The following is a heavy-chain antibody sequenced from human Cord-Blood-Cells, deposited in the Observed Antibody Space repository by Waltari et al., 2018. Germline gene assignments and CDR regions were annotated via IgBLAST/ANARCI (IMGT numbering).Heavy chain of an antibody. D-gene: IGHD6-13*01. CDR3: ARVGAQQLDNWFDP. CDR2: IIPILGTA. Sequence: QVQLVLSGAEVKKPGSSVKVSCKASACTFSSYAISWVRQAPGQGLEWMGGIIPILGTANYAQKFQGRVTITADESTSTAYMELSSLRSEDTAVYYCARVGAQQLDNWFDPWGQGTLVTVSS. V-gene: IGHV1-69*01. J-gene: IGHJ5*02. CDR1: ACTFSSYA.